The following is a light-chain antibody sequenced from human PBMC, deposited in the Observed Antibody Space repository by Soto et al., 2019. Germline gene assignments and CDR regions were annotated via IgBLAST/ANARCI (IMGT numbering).Light chain of an antibody. Sequence: DVKVKHSAFALSAYIGDRVTINSRASQSISSWLAWYQHKPGNAPKLLIYDAASLESRVQSRFSGSGSGTEFTLTFSSLQPDDFATYDCQQYNSHPWTFGHGTKVDI. V-gene: IGKV1-5*01. CDR3: QQYNSHPWT. J-gene: IGKJ1*01. CDR2: DAA. CDR1: QSISSW.